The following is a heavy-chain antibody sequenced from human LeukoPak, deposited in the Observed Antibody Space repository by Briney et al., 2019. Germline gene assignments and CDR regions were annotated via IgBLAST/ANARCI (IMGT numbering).Heavy chain of an antibody. V-gene: IGHV3-23*01. CDR2: VSGSDGST. CDR1: GFTFSSYS. Sequence: GGSLRLSCGVSGFTFSSYSVSWVRQARGRGLECVSGVSGSDGSTYYADSVKGRLTISRAYSKNKLYVQMHSLRAEAKAVFYCAKSIGFCSGCSCYIPVDPLGQGTLVTVSS. D-gene: IGHD2-15*01. J-gene: IGHJ5*02. CDR3: AKSIGFCSGCSCYIPVDP.